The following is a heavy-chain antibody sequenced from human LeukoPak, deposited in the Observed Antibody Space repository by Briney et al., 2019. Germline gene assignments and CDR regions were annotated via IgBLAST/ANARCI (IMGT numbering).Heavy chain of an antibody. Sequence: GGSLRLSCAASGFTFSSYSMTWVRQAPGKGLEWVSYISSSSSTIYYADSVKGRFTISRDNAKNSLYLQMNSLRDEDTAVYYCASGAIYCSSTSCYFDYWGQGTLVTVSS. J-gene: IGHJ4*02. D-gene: IGHD2-2*01. CDR1: GFTFSSYS. CDR2: ISSSSSTI. CDR3: ASGAIYCSSTSCYFDY. V-gene: IGHV3-48*02.